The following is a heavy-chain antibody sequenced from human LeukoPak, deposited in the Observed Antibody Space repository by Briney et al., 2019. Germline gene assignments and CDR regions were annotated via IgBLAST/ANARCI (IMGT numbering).Heavy chain of an antibody. J-gene: IGHJ4*02. CDR1: GYTFTSYG. CDR2: MNPNSANA. V-gene: IGHV1-8*03. D-gene: IGHD1-14*01. CDR3: ARRRVGTHFDY. Sequence: ASVKVSCKASGYTFTSYGISWVRQATGQGLEWMGWMNPNSANADYAQKFQGRVTITRNTSISTAYMELSSLRFEDTAVYYCARRRVGTHFDYWGQGTLVTVSS.